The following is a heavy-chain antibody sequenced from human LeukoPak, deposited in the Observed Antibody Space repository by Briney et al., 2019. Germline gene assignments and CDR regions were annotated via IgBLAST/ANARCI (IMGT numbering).Heavy chain of an antibody. CDR1: GYTXTSYY. Sequence: ASVKVSCKASGYTXTSYYMHRVRQAPGQGLEWMGIINPSGGSTSYAQKFQGRVTMTTDTSTSTAYMELRSLRSDDTAVYYCALSGGGGYKYWGQGTLVTVSS. D-gene: IGHD2-15*01. V-gene: IGHV1-46*01. J-gene: IGHJ4*02. CDR2: INPSGGST. CDR3: ALSGGGGYKY.